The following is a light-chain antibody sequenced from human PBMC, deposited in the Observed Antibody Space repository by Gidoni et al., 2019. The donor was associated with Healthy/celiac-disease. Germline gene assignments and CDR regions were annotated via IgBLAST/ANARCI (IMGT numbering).Light chain of an antibody. CDR3: QQLNSYQVT. V-gene: IGKV1-9*01. CDR1: QGISSY. J-gene: IGKJ5*01. CDR2: AAS. Sequence: DIQLTQFPSFLSASVGDRVTITCRASQGISSYLAWYQQKPGKAPKLLIYAASTLQSGVPSRFSGSGSGTEFTLTISSLQPEDFATYYCQQLNSYQVTFGQGTRLEIK.